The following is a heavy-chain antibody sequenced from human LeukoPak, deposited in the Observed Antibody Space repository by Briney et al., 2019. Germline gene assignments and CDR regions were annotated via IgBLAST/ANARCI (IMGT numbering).Heavy chain of an antibody. J-gene: IGHJ3*02. CDR1: GGSISSYY. CDR3: ARDNPFTYYDGSGYVFRAFDI. Sequence: SETLSLTCTVSGGSISSYYWSWIRQPAGKGLEWIGRIYTSGSTNYNPSLKSRVTMSVDTSKNQFSLKLSSVTAADTAVYFCARDNPFTYYDGSGYVFRAFDIWGQGTMVTVSS. V-gene: IGHV4-4*07. D-gene: IGHD3-22*01. CDR2: IYTSGST.